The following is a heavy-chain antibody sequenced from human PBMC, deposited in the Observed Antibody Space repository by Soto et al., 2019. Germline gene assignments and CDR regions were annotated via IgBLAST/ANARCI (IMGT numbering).Heavy chain of an antibody. D-gene: IGHD3-10*01. CDR1: GVSFSGYY. V-gene: IGHV4-34*01. Sequence: PSETLSLTCAVYGVSFSGYYWSWIRQPPGKGLEWIGEINHSGSTNYNPSLKSRVTISVDTSKNQFSLKLSSVTAADTAVYYCARGNYGSGSYYRKNYYYYYMDVWGKGTTVTVSS. J-gene: IGHJ6*03. CDR3: ARGNYGSGSYYRKNYYYYYMDV. CDR2: INHSGST.